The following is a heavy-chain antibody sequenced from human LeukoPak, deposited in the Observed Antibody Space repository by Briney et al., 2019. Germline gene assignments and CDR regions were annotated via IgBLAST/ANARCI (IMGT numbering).Heavy chain of an antibody. CDR3: ARDQGSGSYYPRFDY. J-gene: IGHJ4*02. CDR2: ISAYDGST. D-gene: IGHD3-10*01. CDR1: GYSFTTYG. V-gene: IGHV1-18*01. Sequence: GASVKVSCKASGYSFTTYGTSWVRQAPGQGLERMGWISAYDGSTNYAQQFQGRVTLTIDTSTTTAYVELRSLRSDDTAIYYCARDQGSGSYYPRFDYWGQGALVTVSS.